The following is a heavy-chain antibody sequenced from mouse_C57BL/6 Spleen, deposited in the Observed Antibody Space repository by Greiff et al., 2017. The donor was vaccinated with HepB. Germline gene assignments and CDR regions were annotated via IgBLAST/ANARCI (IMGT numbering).Heavy chain of an antibody. Sequence: EVQLQESGPGLVKPSQSLSLTCSVTGYSITSGYYWNWIRQFPGNKLEWMGYISYDGSNNYNPSLKNRISITRDTSKNQFFLKLNSVTTEDTATYYCASTDWYFDVWGTGTTVTVSS. V-gene: IGHV3-6*01. CDR1: GYSITSGYY. CDR2: ISYDGSN. CDR3: ASTDWYFDV. J-gene: IGHJ1*03.